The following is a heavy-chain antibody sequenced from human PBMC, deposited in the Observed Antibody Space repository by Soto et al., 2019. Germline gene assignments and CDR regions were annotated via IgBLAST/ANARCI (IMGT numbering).Heavy chain of an antibody. D-gene: IGHD6-19*01. CDR3: ARRGGSGWYDFDY. J-gene: IGHJ4*02. CDR2: IYYSGST. CDR1: GGSVSSSSYY. Sequence: QLQLQESGPGLVKPSETLSLTCTVSGGSVSSSSYYWGWIRQPPGKGLEWIGNIYYSGSTYCNPSLKSRVTMSVDTSKNQCSLKLTSVTAADTAVYYCARRGGSGWYDFDYWGQGTLVTVSS. V-gene: IGHV4-39*01.